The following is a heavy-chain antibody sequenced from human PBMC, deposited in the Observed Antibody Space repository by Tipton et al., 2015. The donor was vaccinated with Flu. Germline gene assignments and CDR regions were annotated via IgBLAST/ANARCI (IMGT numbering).Heavy chain of an antibody. J-gene: IGHJ4*02. CDR3: ARKGRGSSSPSDY. V-gene: IGHV3-21*01. CDR1: GGSISSSS. CDR2: ISSSSSYI. Sequence: LSLTCTVSGGSISSSSYYWGWIRQPPGKGLEWVSSISSSSSYIYYADSVKGRFTISRDNAKNSLYLQMNSLRAEDTAVYYCARKGRGSSSPSDYWGQGTLVTVSS. D-gene: IGHD6-6*01.